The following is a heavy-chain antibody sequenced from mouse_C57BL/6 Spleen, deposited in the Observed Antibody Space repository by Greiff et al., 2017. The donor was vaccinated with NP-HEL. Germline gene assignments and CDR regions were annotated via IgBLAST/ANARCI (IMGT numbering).Heavy chain of an antibody. V-gene: IGHV1-54*01. J-gene: IGHJ1*03. CDR1: GYAFTNYL. Sequence: QVQLQQSGAELVRPGTSVKVSCKASGYAFTNYLIEWVKQRPGQGLEWIGVINPGSGGTNYNEKFKGKATLTADKSSSTAYMQLSRLTSEDSAVYFCARVDYEAHWYFDVWGTGTTVTVSS. CDR3: ARVDYEAHWYFDV. CDR2: INPGSGGT. D-gene: IGHD2-4*01.